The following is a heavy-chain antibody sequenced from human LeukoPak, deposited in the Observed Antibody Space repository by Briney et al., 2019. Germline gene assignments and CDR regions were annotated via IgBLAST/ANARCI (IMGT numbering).Heavy chain of an antibody. D-gene: IGHD7-27*01. J-gene: IGHJ4*02. CDR2: ISPNGDST. Sequence: GGSLRLSCAASGFTFSSHWMNWVRQAPGRGLEWVSVISPNGDSTFYADSVKGRFTISRDNSKNMVFLQMDSLGAEDMAVYYCARNWGLDYWGQGTLVTVSS. V-gene: IGHV3-23*01. CDR3: ARNWGLDY. CDR1: GFTFSSHW.